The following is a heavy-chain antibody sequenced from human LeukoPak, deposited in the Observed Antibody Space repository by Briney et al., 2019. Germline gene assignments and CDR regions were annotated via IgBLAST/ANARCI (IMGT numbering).Heavy chain of an antibody. CDR2: INPSGCST. J-gene: IGHJ4*02. CDR1: GYTFTSYG. D-gene: IGHD3-22*01. CDR3: ARGTPYYYDSSGYPDRLFDY. V-gene: IGHV1-46*01. Sequence: ASVKVSCKASGYTFTSYGISWVRHAPGQGLEWMGIINPSGCSTSYAQKFQGRVTMTRDMSTSTVYMELSSLRSEDTAVYYCARGTPYYYDSSGYPDRLFDYWGQGTLVTVSS.